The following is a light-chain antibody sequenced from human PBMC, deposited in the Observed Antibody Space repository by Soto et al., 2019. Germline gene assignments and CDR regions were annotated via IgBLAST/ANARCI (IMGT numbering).Light chain of an antibody. CDR3: QNYNSAPPLT. V-gene: IGKV1-27*01. J-gene: IGKJ4*01. Sequence: DVQMTQSPSSLSPSVGDRVTITCRASRDINNFLAWYQQKPGKVPKLLIYAASTLQSGVPSRFSGSGSGTDFTLTISSLQPEDDATYYCQNYNSAPPLTFGGGTEVEIK. CDR1: RDINNF. CDR2: AAS.